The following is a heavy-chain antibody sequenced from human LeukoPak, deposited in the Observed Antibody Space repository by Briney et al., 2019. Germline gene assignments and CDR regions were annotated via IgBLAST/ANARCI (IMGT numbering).Heavy chain of an antibody. CDR2: ST. J-gene: IGHJ5*02. V-gene: IGHV4-4*08. Sequence: SETLSLTCTVSGGSISSYYWSWIRQPPGKGLEWIGRSTYSNPNLKSRLTISVDTSKNQISLNLTSVTAADAAVYYCARDLGYDGFDWAPWGQGTLVTVSS. D-gene: IGHD5-12*01. CDR3: ARDLGYDGFDWAP. CDR1: GGSISSYY.